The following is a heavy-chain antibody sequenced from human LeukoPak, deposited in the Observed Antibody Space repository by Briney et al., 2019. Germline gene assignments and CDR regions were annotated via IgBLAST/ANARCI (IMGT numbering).Heavy chain of an antibody. J-gene: IGHJ4*02. CDR1: GDSISNYY. CDR2: IYYSGST. CDR3: ARHYVADAYSGHFYFDY. Sequence: PSETLSLTCTVSGDSISNYYWSWIRQPPGKGLEWIGYIYYSGSTNHNPSLKSRVTILVDTSKNQFSLNLSSVTAADTAVYYCARHYVADAYSGHFYFDYWGQGTQITVSS. D-gene: IGHD5-12*01. V-gene: IGHV4-59*08.